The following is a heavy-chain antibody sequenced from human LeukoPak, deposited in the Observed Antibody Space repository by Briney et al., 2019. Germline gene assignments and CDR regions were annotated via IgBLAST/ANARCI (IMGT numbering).Heavy chain of an antibody. CDR2: IHYNGIT. V-gene: IGHV4-59*08. D-gene: IGHD1-26*01. CDR3: ARHISSGGAYAHFDY. Sequence: SETLSLTCTVSGSMYNYYWSWIRQPPGKGLEWIGYIHYNGITNYNPSLKTRVTMSLDTSKNQVSLNLNSVTAADTAVYYCARHISSGGAYAHFDYWGQGTLVTVSS. J-gene: IGHJ4*02. CDR1: GSMYNYY.